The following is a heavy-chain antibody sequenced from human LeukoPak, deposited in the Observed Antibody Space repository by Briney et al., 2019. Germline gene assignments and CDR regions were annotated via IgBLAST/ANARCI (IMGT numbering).Heavy chain of an antibody. CDR2: IYPADSDI. Sequence: GESLKISCKGSGYSINNYWIGWVRQMPGRGLEWMGIIYPADSDIRYSPSFQGQVTISADKSISTAYLQWSSLKASDTAMYYCARQEYCSGGSCYTWFDPWGQGTLVTVSS. D-gene: IGHD2-15*01. V-gene: IGHV5-51*01. J-gene: IGHJ5*02. CDR1: GYSINNYW. CDR3: ARQEYCSGGSCYTWFDP.